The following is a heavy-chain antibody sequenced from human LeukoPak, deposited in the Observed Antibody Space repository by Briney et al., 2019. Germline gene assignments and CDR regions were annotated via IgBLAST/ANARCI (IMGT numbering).Heavy chain of an antibody. J-gene: IGHJ6*03. CDR2: IIPILGIA. D-gene: IGHD2-15*01. V-gene: IGHV1-69*04. Sequence: GASVTVSCKASGGTFSIYAISWVRQAPGQGLEWMGRIIPILGIANYAQKFQGRVTITADKSTSTAYMELSSLRSEDTAVYYCARDKEDTPSGYMDVWGKGTTVTVSS. CDR3: ARDKEDTPSGYMDV. CDR1: GGTFSIYA.